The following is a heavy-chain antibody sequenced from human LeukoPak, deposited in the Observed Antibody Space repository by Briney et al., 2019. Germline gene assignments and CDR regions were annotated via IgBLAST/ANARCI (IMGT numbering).Heavy chain of an antibody. CDR3: ARGIAAPDYYYYYMDV. D-gene: IGHD6-6*01. V-gene: IGHV1-69*05. J-gene: IGHJ6*03. CDR2: IIPIFGTA. Sequence: GASVKVSCKASGGTFSSYAISWVRQAPGQGLEWMGGIIPIFGTANYAQKFQGRVTITTDESTSTAYMELSSLRSEDTAVYYCARGIAAPDYYYYYMDVWGKGTTVTVSS. CDR1: GGTFSSYA.